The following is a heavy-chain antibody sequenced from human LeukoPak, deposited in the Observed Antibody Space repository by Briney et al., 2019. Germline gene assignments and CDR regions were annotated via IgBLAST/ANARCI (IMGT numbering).Heavy chain of an antibody. CDR2: IYYSGST. V-gene: IGHV4-39*07. CDR1: GGSISSSSYY. Sequence: SETLSLTCTVSGGSISSSSYYWGWIRQPPGKGLEWIGSIYYSGSTYYKSSLKSRVTISVDKSKNQFSLKLSSVTAADTAVYYCARARPCSGGSCYFDYWGQGTLVTVSS. D-gene: IGHD2-15*01. J-gene: IGHJ4*02. CDR3: ARARPCSGGSCYFDY.